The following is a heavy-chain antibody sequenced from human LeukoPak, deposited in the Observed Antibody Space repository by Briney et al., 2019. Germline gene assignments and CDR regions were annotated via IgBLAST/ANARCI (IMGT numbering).Heavy chain of an antibody. CDR3: VKGSGGYWGLVDY. CDR1: GLTFSSYA. D-gene: IGHD1-26*01. Sequence: QPGGSLRLSCSASGLTFSSYAMHWVRQAPGKGLEYVATISRNGDNTYYPDSVKGRVTISRDNSKNTLYLQMSSLRAEDMAVYYCVKGSGGYWGLVDYWGQGTQVTVSS. V-gene: IGHV3-64D*09. CDR2: ISRNGDNT. J-gene: IGHJ4*02.